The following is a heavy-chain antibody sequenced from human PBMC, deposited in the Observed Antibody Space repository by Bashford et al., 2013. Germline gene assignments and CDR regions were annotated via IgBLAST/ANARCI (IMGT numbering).Heavy chain of an antibody. Sequence: WVRQAPGQGLEWMGWINPNSGGTNFAQKFQGRVTVTRESSISTAYMELSSLRSDDTAVYYCARAITAPQGLDVWGPGTTVTVSS. D-gene: IGHD1-20*01. V-gene: IGHV1-2*02. CDR2: INPNSGGT. CDR3: ARAITAPQGLDV. J-gene: IGHJ6*02.